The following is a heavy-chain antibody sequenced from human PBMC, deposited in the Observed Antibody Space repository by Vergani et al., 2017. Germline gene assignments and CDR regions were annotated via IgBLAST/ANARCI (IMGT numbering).Heavy chain of an antibody. CDR3: ASNPRLGGDVVDS. J-gene: IGHJ4*02. D-gene: IGHD2-21*01. CDR1: ADSISSGSYY. CDR2: IHRSRST. V-gene: IGHV4-61*05. Sequence: QLQLQQSGPGLVKPSETLFLTCTVSADSISSGSYYWGWIRQPPGKSLEWIGEIHRSRSTNYNPSLRRRVTISLDKSKNQFSLKLTSVTAADTAVYFCASNPRLGGDVVDSWGQGTLVTVSS.